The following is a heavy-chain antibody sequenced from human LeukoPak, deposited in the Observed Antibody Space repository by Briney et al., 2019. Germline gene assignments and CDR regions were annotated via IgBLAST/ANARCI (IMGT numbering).Heavy chain of an antibody. CDR3: ARGVRLGLYYYYYYMDV. J-gene: IGHJ6*03. V-gene: IGHV1-2*02. CDR2: INPNSGGT. D-gene: IGHD3-10*01. Sequence: GASVKVSCKASGDTLTGYYMHWVRQAPGQGLEWMGWINPNSGGTDYAQKFQGRVTMTRDTSISTAYMELSSLRSDDTAMYYCARGVRLGLYYYYYYMDVWGKGTTVTVSS. CDR1: GDTLTGYY.